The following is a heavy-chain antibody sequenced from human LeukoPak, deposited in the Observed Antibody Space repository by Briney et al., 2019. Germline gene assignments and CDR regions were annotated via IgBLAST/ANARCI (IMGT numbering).Heavy chain of an antibody. CDR1: GGSISSGDYY. V-gene: IGHV4-30-4*08. CDR3: ASWGIAARLEGVGVDY. Sequence: PSQTLSLTCTVSGGSISSGDYYWSWIRQPPGKGLEWIGYIYYSGSTYYNPSLKSRVTISVDTSKNQFSLKLSSVTAADTAVYYCASWGIAARLEGVGVDYWGQGTLVTVSS. J-gene: IGHJ4*02. CDR2: IYYSGST. D-gene: IGHD6-6*01.